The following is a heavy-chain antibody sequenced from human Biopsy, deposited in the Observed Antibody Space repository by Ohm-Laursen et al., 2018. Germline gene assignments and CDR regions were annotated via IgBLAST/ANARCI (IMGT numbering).Heavy chain of an antibody. D-gene: IGHD3-10*01. CDR1: GYTFTDYS. CDR3: ARDRMVTIITLVRADTFDI. CDR2: VNPNSGAT. Sequence: ASVKVSCKASGYTFTDYSLHWVRQAPGQGLEWMGWVNPNSGATNYAQKFQGRVTMTSDTSISTAYIELRRLISDDTAVYFCARDRMVTIITLVRADTFDIWGLGTTVTVSS. V-gene: IGHV1-2*02. J-gene: IGHJ3*02.